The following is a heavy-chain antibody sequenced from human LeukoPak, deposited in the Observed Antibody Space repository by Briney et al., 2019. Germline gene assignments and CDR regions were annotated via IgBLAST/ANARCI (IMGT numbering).Heavy chain of an antibody. V-gene: IGHV1-18*01. D-gene: IGHD3-3*01. Sequence: GASVKVSCKASGYTFSSYGISWVRQAPGQGLEWMEWISAYNGNTNYAQKLQGRVTMTTDTSTTTAYMEVRSLRSDDTAVYYCARTITIFGVAQNWFDPWGQGTLVTVSS. CDR1: GYTFSSYG. CDR2: ISAYNGNT. CDR3: ARTITIFGVAQNWFDP. J-gene: IGHJ5*02.